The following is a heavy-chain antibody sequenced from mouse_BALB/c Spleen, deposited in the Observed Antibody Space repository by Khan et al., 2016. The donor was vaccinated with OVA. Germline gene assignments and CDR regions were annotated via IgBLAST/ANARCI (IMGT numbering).Heavy chain of an antibody. V-gene: IGHV3-2*02. D-gene: IGHD1-1*01. Sequence: EVQLQESGPGLVKPSQSLSLTCTVTGYSITSNYAWNWIRQFPGNKLEWMGYISYSGSTSYNPSLKSRISITRDTSKNQFFLQLNSVTSEDTATYDCARGNYYGYAMDYWGLGTSVTVSS. J-gene: IGHJ4*01. CDR2: ISYSGST. CDR1: GYSITSNYA. CDR3: ARGNYYGYAMDY.